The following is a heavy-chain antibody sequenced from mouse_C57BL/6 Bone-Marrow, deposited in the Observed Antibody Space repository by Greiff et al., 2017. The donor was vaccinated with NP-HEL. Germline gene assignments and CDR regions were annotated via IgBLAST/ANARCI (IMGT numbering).Heavy chain of an antibody. J-gene: IGHJ3*01. CDR2: IHPNSGST. CDR3: APITTVVARGFAY. CDR1: GYTFTSYW. Sequence: QVQLQQPGAELVKPGASVKLSCKASGYTFTSYWMHWVKQRPGQGLEWIGMIHPNSGSTNYNEKFKSKATLTVDKSSSTAYMQLSSLTSEDSAVYYCAPITTVVARGFAYWGQGTLVTVSA. V-gene: IGHV1-64*01. D-gene: IGHD1-1*01.